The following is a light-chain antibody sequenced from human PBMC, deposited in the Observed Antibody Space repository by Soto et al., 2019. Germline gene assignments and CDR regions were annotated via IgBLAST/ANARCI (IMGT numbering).Light chain of an antibody. CDR1: QTVNTW. J-gene: IGKJ1*01. Sequence: DIQMTQSPSTLSASVGDRVTITCRASQTVNTWLAWYQQKPGKAPKVLIFDASSLKTGVPSRFSGSGSGTEFTLTISNLQPDDFATYYCQQYDRYSSGPFGQGTKVEI. V-gene: IGKV1-5*01. CDR2: DAS. CDR3: QQYDRYSSGP.